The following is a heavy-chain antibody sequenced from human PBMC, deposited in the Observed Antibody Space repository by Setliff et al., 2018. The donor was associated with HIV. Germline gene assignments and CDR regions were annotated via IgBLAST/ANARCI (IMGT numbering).Heavy chain of an antibody. CDR2: IYHSGIT. V-gene: IGHV4-59*01. J-gene: IGHJ4*02. Sequence: PSETLSLTCAVSGGSISSYYWSWIRQSPEKGLEWIGYIYHSGITSYNPSLKSRVTMSMDMSKNLFSLNLSSVTAADSAVYYCARIAWKQGAVGSFCDYWGQGGLVIVSS. CDR1: GGSISSYY. CDR3: ARIAWKQGAVGSFCDY. D-gene: IGHD3-10*01.